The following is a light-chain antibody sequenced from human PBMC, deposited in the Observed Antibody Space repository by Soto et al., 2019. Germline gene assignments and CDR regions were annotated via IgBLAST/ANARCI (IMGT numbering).Light chain of an antibody. V-gene: IGKV1-17*01. CDR1: HTIMTY. CDR2: AAS. Sequence: DIQMTQSPSSLSASVGDEVTITCRASHTIMTYLNWYQLKPGKPPRLLIYAASSLQSGVPSRFSGSGSGTEFTLTISSLQPEDFATYYCLQHNTYPWTFGQGTKVDIK. J-gene: IGKJ1*01. CDR3: LQHNTYPWT.